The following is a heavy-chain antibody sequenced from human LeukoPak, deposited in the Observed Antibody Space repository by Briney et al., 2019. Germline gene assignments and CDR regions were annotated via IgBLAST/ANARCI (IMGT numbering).Heavy chain of an antibody. Sequence: ASVKVSCKASGGTFSSYAISWVRQAPGQGLEWMGGIIPIFGTANYAQKFQGRVTITEDKSASTAYMELSSLRSEDTAVYYCARATTTVTTLTTRYNWFDPWGQGTLVTVSS. V-gene: IGHV1-69*06. J-gene: IGHJ5*02. CDR1: GGTFSSYA. D-gene: IGHD4-17*01. CDR3: ARATTTVTTLTTRYNWFDP. CDR2: IIPIFGTA.